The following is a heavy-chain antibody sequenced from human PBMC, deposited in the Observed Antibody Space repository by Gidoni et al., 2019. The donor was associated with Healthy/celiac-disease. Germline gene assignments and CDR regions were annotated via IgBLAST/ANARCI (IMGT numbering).Heavy chain of an antibody. J-gene: IGHJ3*02. CDR2: IRSKAYGGTT. CDR1: GFTLGDYA. CDR3: TRDRGEWELPTDAFDI. D-gene: IGHD1-26*01. V-gene: IGHV3-49*05. Sequence: EVQLVESGGGLVKPGRSLRLSCTASGFTLGDYAMSWFRQAPGKGLEWVGFIRSKAYGGTTEYAASVKGRFTISRDDSKSIAYLQMNSLKTEDTAVYYCTRDRGEWELPTDAFDIWGQGTMVTVSS.